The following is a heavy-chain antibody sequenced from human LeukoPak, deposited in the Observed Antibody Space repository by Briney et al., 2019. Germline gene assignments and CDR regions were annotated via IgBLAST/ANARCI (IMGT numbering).Heavy chain of an antibody. CDR1: GGSISSGSYY. J-gene: IGHJ4*02. CDR2: IYTSGST. V-gene: IGHV4-61*02. Sequence: SQTLSLTCTVSGGSISSGSYYWRWIRQPAGTGLEWIGRIYTSGSTNYNPSLKSRVTISVDTSKNQFSLKLSSVTAADTAVYYCARNVDTAMVLGFDYWGQGTLVTVSS. CDR3: ARNVDTAMVLGFDY. D-gene: IGHD5-18*01.